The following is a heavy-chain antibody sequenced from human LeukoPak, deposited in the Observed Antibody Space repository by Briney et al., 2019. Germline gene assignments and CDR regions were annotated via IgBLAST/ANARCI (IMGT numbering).Heavy chain of an antibody. CDR1: GYSISSYYY. CDR2: IFHTGDT. J-gene: IGHJ4*02. Sequence: SETLSLTCAVSGYSISSYYYWAWIRPPPGKALEWIGNIFHTGDTNYNPSLMSRLTLSVDSSNNQFSLRLTSVTAADTAVYYCAREDGLFDSWGQGTLVTVSS. V-gene: IGHV4-38-2*02. CDR3: AREDGLFDS. D-gene: IGHD5-24*01.